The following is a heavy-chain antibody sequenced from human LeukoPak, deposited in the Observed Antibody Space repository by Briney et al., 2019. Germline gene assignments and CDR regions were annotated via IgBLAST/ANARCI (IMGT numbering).Heavy chain of an antibody. CDR2: IIPIFGTT. V-gene: IGHV1-69*13. Sequence: SVKVSCKASGGTFSSYTISWVRQAPGQGLEWMGGIIPIFGTTNYAQKFQGRVTITADESTSTAYMELSSLRSEDTAVYYCAESGNSGYYSPAYYYGMDVWGQGTTVTVSS. CDR3: AESGNSGYYSPAYYYGMDV. CDR1: GGTFSSYT. J-gene: IGHJ6*02. D-gene: IGHD3-22*01.